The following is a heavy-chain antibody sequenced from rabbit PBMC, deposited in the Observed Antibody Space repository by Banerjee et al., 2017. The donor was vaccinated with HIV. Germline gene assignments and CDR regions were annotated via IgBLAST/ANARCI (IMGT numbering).Heavy chain of an antibody. CDR3: ARDLAGVIGWNFNL. D-gene: IGHD4-1*01. V-gene: IGHV1S45*01. Sequence: QEQLEESGGDLVKPEGSLTLTCTASGFSISSSYYMCWVRQAPGKGLEWIACIDAGGSGATYYASWAKGRFTISKTSSTTVTLQMTSLTAADTATYFCARDLAGVIGWNFNLWGQGTLVTVS. CDR1: GFSISSSYY. J-gene: IGHJ4*01. CDR2: IDAGGSGAT.